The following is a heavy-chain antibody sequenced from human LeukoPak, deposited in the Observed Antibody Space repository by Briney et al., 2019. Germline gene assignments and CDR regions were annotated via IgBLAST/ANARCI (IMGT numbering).Heavy chain of an antibody. Sequence: PGGSLRLSCAASGFTFSSYWMSWVRQAPGKGLDWVSAISASGGRTYYADSVKGRFTISRDNSKNTLWLQMNSLRAEDTAVYYCAKKAGPYYYYGMDVWGQGTTVTVSS. CDR3: AKKAGPYYYYGMDV. V-gene: IGHV3-23*01. CDR2: ISASGGRT. J-gene: IGHJ6*02. CDR1: GFTFSSYW. D-gene: IGHD1-14*01.